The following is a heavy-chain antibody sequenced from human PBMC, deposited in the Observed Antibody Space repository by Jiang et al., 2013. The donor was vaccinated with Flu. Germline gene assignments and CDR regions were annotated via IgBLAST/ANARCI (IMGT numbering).Heavy chain of an antibody. CDR2: ISAYNGNT. D-gene: IGHD3-10*01. V-gene: IGHV1-18*01. Sequence: EWMGWISAYNGNTNYAQKLQGRVTMTTDTSTSTAYMELRSLRSDDTAVYYCARDREAYYGSGSYPHNWFDPWGQGTLVTVSS. CDR3: ARDREAYYGSGSYPHNWFDP. J-gene: IGHJ5*02.